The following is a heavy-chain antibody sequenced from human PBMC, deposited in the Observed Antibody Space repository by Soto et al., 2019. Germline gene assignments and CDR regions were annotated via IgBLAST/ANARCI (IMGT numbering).Heavy chain of an antibody. D-gene: IGHD3-22*01. CDR2: ISAYNGNT. V-gene: IGHV1-18*01. Sequence: ASVKVSCKASGYTFTSYGISWVRQAPGQGLERKGWISAYNGNTNYAQKLQGRVTMTTDTSTSTAYMELRSLRSDDTVLYYCALDSSGYFYGMDVWGQGTTVTVSS. J-gene: IGHJ6*02. CDR3: ALDSSGYFYGMDV. CDR1: GYTFTSYG.